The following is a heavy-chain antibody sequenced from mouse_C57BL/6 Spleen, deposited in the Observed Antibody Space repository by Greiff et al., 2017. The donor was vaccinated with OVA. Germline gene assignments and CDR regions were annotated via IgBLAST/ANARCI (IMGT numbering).Heavy chain of an antibody. Sequence: QVQLQQPGAELVKPGASVKVSCKASGYTFTSYWMHWVKQRPGQGLEWIGRIHPSDSYTNYNQTFKGKSTLTVDKSSSTAYMQLSSLTSEDSAVYYCARQITTVVAHWYFDVWGTGTTVTVSS. CDR1: GYTFTSYW. CDR2: IHPSDSYT. V-gene: IGHV1-74*01. CDR3: ARQITTVVAHWYFDV. J-gene: IGHJ1*03. D-gene: IGHD1-1*01.